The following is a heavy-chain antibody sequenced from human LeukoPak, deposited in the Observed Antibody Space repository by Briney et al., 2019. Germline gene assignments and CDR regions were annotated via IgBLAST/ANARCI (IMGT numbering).Heavy chain of an antibody. Sequence: GASVKASCKASGYTFTSYYMHWVRQAPGQGLEWMGIINPSGGSTSYAQKLQGRVTMTTDTFTSTAYMELRSLRSDDTAVYYCARGYYYDSSGFGYWGQGTLVTVSS. CDR1: GYTFTSYY. CDR2: INPSGGST. CDR3: ARGYYYDSSGFGY. V-gene: IGHV1-46*01. J-gene: IGHJ4*02. D-gene: IGHD3-22*01.